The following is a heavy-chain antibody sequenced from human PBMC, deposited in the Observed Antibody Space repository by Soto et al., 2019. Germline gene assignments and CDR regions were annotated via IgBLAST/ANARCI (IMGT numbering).Heavy chain of an antibody. J-gene: IGHJ4*02. D-gene: IGHD3-3*01. V-gene: IGHV3-74*01. CDR1: GFTFSSYW. CDR2: IKGDGSSA. Sequence: GGSLRLSCAASGFTFSSYWIHWVRQVPGKGLVWVSRIKGDGSSASYADSVKGRFTISRDNAKNTLYLQMNSLRAEDTAVFYCARGAFGAYYFDHWGQGTPVTV. CDR3: ARGAFGAYYFDH.